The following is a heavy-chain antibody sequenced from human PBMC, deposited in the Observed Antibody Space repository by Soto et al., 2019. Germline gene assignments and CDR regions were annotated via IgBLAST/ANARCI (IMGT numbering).Heavy chain of an antibody. J-gene: IGHJ6*03. D-gene: IGHD6-6*01. CDR1: GYTLTELS. CDR3: ATRNPGTRYSSSPARYYMDV. CDR2: FDPEDGET. V-gene: IGHV1-24*01. Sequence: ASVKVSCKVSGYTLTELSIHWVRQAPGKGLEWMGGFDPEDGETIYAQKFQGRVTMTEDTSTDTAYMELSSLRSEDTAVYYCATRNPGTRYSSSPARYYMDVWGKGTTVTVSS.